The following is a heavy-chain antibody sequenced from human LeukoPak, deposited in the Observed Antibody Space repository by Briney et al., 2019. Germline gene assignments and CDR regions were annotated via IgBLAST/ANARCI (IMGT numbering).Heavy chain of an antibody. D-gene: IGHD6-13*01. J-gene: IGHJ4*02. CDR2: IYYSGST. CDR3: ARDLVGSSSWYRRTPPYYFDY. Sequence: SETLSLTCTVSGGSISSSSYYWGWIRQPPGKGLEWIGSIYYSGSTYYNPSLKSRVTISVDTSKNQFSLKLSSVTAADTAVYYCARDLVGSSSWYRRTPPYYFDYWGQGTLVTVSS. CDR1: GGSISSSSYY. V-gene: IGHV4-39*07.